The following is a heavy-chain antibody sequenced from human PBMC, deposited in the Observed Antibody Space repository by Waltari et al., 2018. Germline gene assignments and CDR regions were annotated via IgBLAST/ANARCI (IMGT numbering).Heavy chain of an antibody. CDR2: IYYSGST. V-gene: IGHV4-59*11. CDR1: SSHY. J-gene: IGHJ3*02. Sequence: SSHYWSWIRQPPGKGLEWIGYIYYSGSTNYNPSLKSRVTISVDTSKTQCSLKLSSVTAADTAVYYCARGLSGSYPDAFDIWGQGTMVTVSS. D-gene: IGHD1-26*01. CDR3: ARGLSGSYPDAFDI.